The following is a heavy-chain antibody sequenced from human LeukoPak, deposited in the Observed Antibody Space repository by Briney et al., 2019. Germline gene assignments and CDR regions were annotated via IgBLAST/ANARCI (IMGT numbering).Heavy chain of an antibody. CDR1: KFTFSSYW. V-gene: IGHV3-7*04. J-gene: IGHJ4*02. D-gene: IGHD3-16*01. CDR3: ARGTYYYEF. CDR2: MNQLGNEK. Sequence: PGGSLRLSRAASKFTFSSYWMSWVRQGPGKGLEWVAYMNQLGNEKNYVDSVKGRFTISRDNAKNSLYLQMNSLRAEDTAVYYCARGTYYYEFWGQGTLVTVSS.